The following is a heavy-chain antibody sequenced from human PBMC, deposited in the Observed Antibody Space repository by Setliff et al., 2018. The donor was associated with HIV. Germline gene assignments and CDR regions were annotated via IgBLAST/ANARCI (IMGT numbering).Heavy chain of an antibody. CDR2: VNPLHGLT. J-gene: IGHJ4*02. V-gene: IGHV1-46*04. CDR3: ARAPYRSGWYGVDY. Sequence: ASVKVSCKAFGYTFTDHHIHWMRQAPGHGLEWIGIVNPLHGLTSHSQKLQGRVTLTWDTSTSTVYMELTTLRSEDTAFYYCARAPYRSGWYGVDYWGRGTLVTVSS. D-gene: IGHD6-19*01. CDR1: GYTFTDHH.